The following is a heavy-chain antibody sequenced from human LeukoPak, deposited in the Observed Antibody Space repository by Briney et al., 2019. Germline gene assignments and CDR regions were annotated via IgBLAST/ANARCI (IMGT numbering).Heavy chain of an antibody. V-gene: IGHV4-59*01. CDR1: GGSISSYY. CDR3: ARVPDYYDSSGYPLYYYYYGMDV. J-gene: IGHJ6*02. CDR2: IYYSGST. D-gene: IGHD3-22*01. Sequence: SETLSLTCTVPGGSISSYYWSWIRQPPGKGLEWIGYIYYSGSTNYNPSLKSRVTISVDTSKNQFSLKLSSVTAADTAVYYCARVPDYYDSSGYPLYYYYYGMDVWGQGTTVTVSS.